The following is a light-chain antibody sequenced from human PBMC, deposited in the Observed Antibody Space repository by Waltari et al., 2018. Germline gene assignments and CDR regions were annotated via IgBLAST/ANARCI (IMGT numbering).Light chain of an antibody. CDR2: DVS. CDR3: CAYAGSYFMV. V-gene: IGLV2-11*01. Sequence: SALTQPRSVAGSPGQSGTITCTGTGSDVGGHDDVSWYQQYPGKGPKLMFYDVSKRPSGVPYRFSASKSVNTASLTISGLQPEDEADYYCCAYAGSYFMVFGGGTRLTVL. J-gene: IGLJ3*02. CDR1: GSDVGGHDD.